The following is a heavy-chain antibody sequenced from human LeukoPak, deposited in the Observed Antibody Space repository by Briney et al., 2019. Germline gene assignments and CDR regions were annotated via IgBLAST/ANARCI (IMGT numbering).Heavy chain of an antibody. J-gene: IGHJ4*02. D-gene: IGHD2-2*03. V-gene: IGHV4-59*01. CDR2: IYYSGST. Sequence: SETLSLTCTVSGGSISSYYWSWIRQPPGKGLEWIGYIYYSGSTNYNPSLKSRVTISVDTSKNQFSLKPSSVTAADTAVYYCARVDVAYFNYWGQGTLVTVSS. CDR3: ARVDVAYFNY. CDR1: GGSISSYY.